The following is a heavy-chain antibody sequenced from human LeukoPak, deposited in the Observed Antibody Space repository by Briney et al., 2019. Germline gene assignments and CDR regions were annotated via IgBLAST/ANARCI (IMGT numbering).Heavy chain of an antibody. CDR3: ARDRGLNSYGLDY. V-gene: IGHV3-48*03. CDR1: GFTFSSYE. J-gene: IGHJ4*02. CDR2: IGASGSI. D-gene: IGHD5-18*01. Sequence: GGSLRLSCAASGFTFSSYEMNWVRQAPGKGLEWVSYIGASGSIYYTDSVKGRFTISRDNAKNSLYLQMNSLRAEDTAIYYCARDRGLNSYGLDYWGQGTLVAVSS.